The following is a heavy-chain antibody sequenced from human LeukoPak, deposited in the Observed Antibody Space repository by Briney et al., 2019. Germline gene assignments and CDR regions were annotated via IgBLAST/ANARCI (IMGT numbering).Heavy chain of an antibody. D-gene: IGHD5-18*01. CDR3: ARDESLGVWLGPNNFDY. J-gene: IGHJ4*02. V-gene: IGHV1-18*01. CDR2: ISAYNGNT. Sequence: ASVKVSCKASGYTFTSYGISWVRQAPGQGLEWMGWISAYNGNTNYAQKLQGRVTMTTDTSTSTAYMELRSLRSDDTAVYYCARDESLGVWLGPNNFDYWGQGTLVTVSS. CDR1: GYTFTSYG.